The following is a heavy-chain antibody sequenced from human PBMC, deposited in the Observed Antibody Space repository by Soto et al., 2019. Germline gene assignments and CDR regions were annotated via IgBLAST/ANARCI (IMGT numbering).Heavy chain of an antibody. V-gene: IGHV4-61*01. CDR2: ISYSGSP. CDR1: GGSVSSGSQY. CDR3: ARDRSDSLNYLDAFDI. D-gene: IGHD3-10*01. Sequence: SETLSLTCTVSGGSVSSGSQYWSWIRQPPGKGLEWIAYISYSGSPDYNPSLKSRVSISLDMSKNQFSLKLTSVTAADTAVYYCARDRSDSLNYLDAFDIWGQGTMVTVS. J-gene: IGHJ3*02.